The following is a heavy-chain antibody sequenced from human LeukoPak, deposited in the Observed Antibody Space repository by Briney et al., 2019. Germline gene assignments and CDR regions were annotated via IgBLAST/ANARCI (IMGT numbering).Heavy chain of an antibody. CDR3: ASPYYGSGSYLY. V-gene: IGHV1-24*01. D-gene: IGHD3-10*01. Sequence: ASVKVSCKVSGYTLTELSMHWVRQAPGKGLEWMGGFDPEDGETIYAQKFQGRVTMTEDTSTDTAYMELSSLRSDDTAVYYCASPYYGSGSYLYWGQGTLVTVSS. J-gene: IGHJ4*02. CDR1: GYTLTELS. CDR2: FDPEDGET.